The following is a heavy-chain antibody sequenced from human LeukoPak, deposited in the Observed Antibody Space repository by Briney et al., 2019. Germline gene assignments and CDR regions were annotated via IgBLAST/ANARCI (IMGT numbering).Heavy chain of an antibody. CDR3: ARAPYSRGYFDY. Sequence: RGSLRLSCAASGFTFSSYGMHWVRQAPGKGLEWVAVIWYDGSNKYYADSVKGRFTISRDNSKNTLYLQMNSLRAEDTAVYYCARAPYSRGYFDYWGQGTLVTVSS. J-gene: IGHJ4*02. D-gene: IGHD6-13*01. V-gene: IGHV3-33*08. CDR1: GFTFSSYG. CDR2: IWYDGSNK.